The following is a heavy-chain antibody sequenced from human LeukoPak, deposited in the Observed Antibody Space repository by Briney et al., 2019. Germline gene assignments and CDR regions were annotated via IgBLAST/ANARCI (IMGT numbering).Heavy chain of an antibody. V-gene: IGHV1-24*01. Sequence: GASVKVSCKVSGYTLTELSMHWVRQAPGKGLEWMGGFDPEDGETIYAQKFQGRVTMTEDTSTDTAYMELSSLRSEDTAVYYCATGVSRAMIVEEKFGLDYWGQGTLVTVSS. J-gene: IGHJ4*02. D-gene: IGHD3-22*01. CDR3: ATGVSRAMIVEEKFGLDY. CDR1: GYTLTELS. CDR2: FDPEDGET.